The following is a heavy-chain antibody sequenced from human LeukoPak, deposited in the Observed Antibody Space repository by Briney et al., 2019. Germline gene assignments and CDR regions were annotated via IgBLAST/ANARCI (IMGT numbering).Heavy chain of an antibody. D-gene: IGHD6-19*01. CDR3: AKDKGFIAVAGSYGY. V-gene: IGHV3-7*01. CDR2: IKQDGSEK. CDR1: GFSFSTYW. Sequence: GGSLRLSCAASGFSFSTYWMSWVRQAPGKGLEWVANIKQDGSEKNYVDSVKGRFTISRDNAKNALYLQMNSLRGEDTAIYYCAKDKGFIAVAGSYGYWGQGTLVTVSS. J-gene: IGHJ4*02.